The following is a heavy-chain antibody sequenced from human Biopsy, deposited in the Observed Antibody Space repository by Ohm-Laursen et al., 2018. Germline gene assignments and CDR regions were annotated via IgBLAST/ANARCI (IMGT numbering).Heavy chain of an antibody. CDR2: IIPNSGGT. J-gene: IGHJ4*02. Sequence: ASSVKVSCKASGYTFTDYYMHWVRQAPGQGLEWMGWIIPNSGGTNYAQKFQGRVTMTRDTSISTAYMDLSGLRSDDTAVYYCTRDRGITVAGTLGFNFDYWGQGTLVTVSS. V-gene: IGHV1-2*02. D-gene: IGHD6-19*01. CDR3: TRDRGITVAGTLGFNFDY. CDR1: GYTFTDYY.